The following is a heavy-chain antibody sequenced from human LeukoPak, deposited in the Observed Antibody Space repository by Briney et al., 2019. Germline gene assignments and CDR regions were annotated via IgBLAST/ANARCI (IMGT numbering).Heavy chain of an antibody. CDR1: GFTVSSNY. CDR3: AKAKYCSSTSCYIFDY. Sequence: GGSLRLSCAASGFTVSSNYMSWVRQAPGKGLEWVSVIYSGGSTYYADSVKGRFTISRDNSKNTLYLQMNSLRAEDTAVYYCAKAKYCSSTSCYIFDYWGQGTLVTVSS. CDR2: IYSGGST. V-gene: IGHV3-53*01. J-gene: IGHJ4*02. D-gene: IGHD2-2*02.